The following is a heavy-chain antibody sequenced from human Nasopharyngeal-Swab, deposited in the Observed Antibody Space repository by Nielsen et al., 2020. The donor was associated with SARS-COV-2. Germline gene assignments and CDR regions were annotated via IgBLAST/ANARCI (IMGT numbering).Heavy chain of an antibody. D-gene: IGHD5-18*01. J-gene: IGHJ4*02. V-gene: IGHV3-21*01. Sequence: GSSLRLSCAASGFTFSSYSMNWVRQAPGKGLEWVSSISSSNSYIYYADSVKGRFTISRDNAKNSLYLQMNSLRAEDTAVYYCARGPGTAMATGDYWGQGTLVTVSS. CDR1: GFTFSSYS. CDR2: ISSSNSYI. CDR3: ARGPGTAMATGDY.